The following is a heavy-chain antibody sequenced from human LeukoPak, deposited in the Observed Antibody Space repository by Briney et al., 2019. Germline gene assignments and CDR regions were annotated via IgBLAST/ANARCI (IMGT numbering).Heavy chain of an antibody. D-gene: IGHD3-16*01. CDR3: AKDIGGAGTACDY. CDR1: GFTFDDYA. CDR2: ISWDGGGT. V-gene: IGHV3-43D*03. Sequence: GGSLRLSCAASGFTFDDYAMHWVRQAPGKGLEWVSLISWDGGGTYYADSVKGRFTISRDNSKHSLYLQMNSLRAEDTALYYCAKDIGGAGTACDYWGQGTLVTVSS. J-gene: IGHJ4*02.